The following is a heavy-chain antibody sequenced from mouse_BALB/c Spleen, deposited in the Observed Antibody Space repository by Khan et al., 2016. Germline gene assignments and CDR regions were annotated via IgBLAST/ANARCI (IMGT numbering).Heavy chain of an antibody. CDR1: GYTFTDYY. Sequence: VQLQESGAELARPGASVKLSCKASGYTFTDYYINWVEQRTGQGLEWIGEIYPGSGNTYYNEKFKGKATLTADKSSNTAYMQLSSLTSEDSAVYFCARSVDYGSYFDYWGQGTTLTVSS. J-gene: IGHJ2*01. CDR3: ARSVDYGSYFDY. CDR2: IYPGSGNT. V-gene: IGHV1-77*01. D-gene: IGHD2-2*01.